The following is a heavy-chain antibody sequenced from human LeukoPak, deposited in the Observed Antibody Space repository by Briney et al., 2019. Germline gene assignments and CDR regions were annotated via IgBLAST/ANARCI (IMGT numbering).Heavy chain of an antibody. J-gene: IGHJ4*02. CDR2: ISYDGSNK. D-gene: IGHD4-17*01. Sequence: GGSLRLSCAASGFTFSSYAMHWVRQAPGKGLEWVAVISYDGSNKYYADSVKGRFTISRDNSKNTLYLQMNSLRAEDTAVYYCARVGPPVTTDYWGQGTLVTVSS. CDR3: ARVGPPVTTDY. CDR1: GFTFSSYA. V-gene: IGHV3-30-3*01.